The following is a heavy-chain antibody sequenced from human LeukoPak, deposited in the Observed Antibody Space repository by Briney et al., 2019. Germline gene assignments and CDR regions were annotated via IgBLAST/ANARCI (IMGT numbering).Heavy chain of an antibody. D-gene: IGHD1-26*01. Sequence: PSETLSLTCTVSGGSLSSYYWSWIRQPPGKGLEWIGYIYYSGSTNYNPSLKSQVTISVDTSKNQFSLKLSSVTAADTAVYYCARGPYSGSYEFDYWGQGTLVTVSS. CDR1: GGSLSSYY. J-gene: IGHJ4*02. CDR3: ARGPYSGSYEFDY. V-gene: IGHV4-59*01. CDR2: IYYSGST.